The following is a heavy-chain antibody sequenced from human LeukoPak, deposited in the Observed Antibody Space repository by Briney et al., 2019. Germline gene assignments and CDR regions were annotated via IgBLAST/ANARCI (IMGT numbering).Heavy chain of an antibody. D-gene: IGHD3-10*01. Sequence: HPGESLRLSCAASGFTFSSYAMSWVRQAPGKGLEWVSAISGSGGSTYYADSVKGRFTISRDNSKNTLYLQMNSLRAEDTAVYYCAKDRGGGSGSYSYGMDVWGKGTTVTVSS. CDR3: AKDRGGGSGSYSYGMDV. J-gene: IGHJ6*04. CDR2: ISGSGGST. CDR1: GFTFSSYA. V-gene: IGHV3-23*01.